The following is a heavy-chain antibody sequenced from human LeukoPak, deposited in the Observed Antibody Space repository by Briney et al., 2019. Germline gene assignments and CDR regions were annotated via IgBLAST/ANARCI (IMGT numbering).Heavy chain of an antibody. CDR2: ISAYNGNT. D-gene: IGHD5-18*01. V-gene: IGHV1-18*01. CDR1: GYTFTSYC. Sequence: GASVKVSCKASGYTFTSYCISWVRQAPGPGLEWMGWISAYNGNTNYAQKLQGRVTMNTDTSTSTAYMDLRSVRSDDTAVYYCASGASWIQLWFAFDYWGQGTLVTVSS. J-gene: IGHJ4*02. CDR3: ASGASWIQLWFAFDY.